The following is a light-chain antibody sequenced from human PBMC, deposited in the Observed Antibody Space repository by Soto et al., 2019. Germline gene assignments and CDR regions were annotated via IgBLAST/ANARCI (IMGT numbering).Light chain of an antibody. V-gene: IGLV4-69*01. CDR2: LNSDGSH. CDR1: SGHSSYA. J-gene: IGLJ3*02. CDR3: QTWGTGIRV. Sequence: QPVLTQSPSASASLGASVKLTCTLSSGHSSYAIAWHQQQPEKGPRYLMKLNSDGSHSKGDGIPDRFSGSSSGAERYLTISGLQSEDEADYCCQTWGTGIRVFGGGTKVTVL.